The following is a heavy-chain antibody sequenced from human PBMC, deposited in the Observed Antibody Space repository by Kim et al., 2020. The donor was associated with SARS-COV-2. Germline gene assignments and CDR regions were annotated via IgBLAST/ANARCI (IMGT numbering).Heavy chain of an antibody. CDR2: INTNSGDP. V-gene: IGHV1-2*06. J-gene: IGHJ3*02. CDR1: GYTFTDYD. CDR3: ARGGDYVEFDAFDI. D-gene: IGHD4-17*01. Sequence: ASVKVSCKASGYTFTDYDMHWVRQAPGQGLEWMGRINTNSGDPNYAQKFQGRVTITMDTSISTAYMELSRLRSDDTAVYYCARGGDYVEFDAFDIWGQGTMVTVSS.